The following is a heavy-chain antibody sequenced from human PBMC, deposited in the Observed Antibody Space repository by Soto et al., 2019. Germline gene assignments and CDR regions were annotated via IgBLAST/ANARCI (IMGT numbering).Heavy chain of an antibody. CDR3: ARHTYYSGRPTTVNPSDY. CDR1: GYSFTSYW. V-gene: IGHV5-51*01. J-gene: IGHJ4*02. Sequence: PXESLKISWKGSGYSFTSYWIGWVRQMPGKGLEWMGIIYPGDSDTRYSPSFQGQVTISADKSISTAYLQWSSLKASDTAMYYCARHTYYSGRPTTVNPSDYWGQGTLVTVSS. CDR2: IYPGDSDT. D-gene: IGHD1-26*01.